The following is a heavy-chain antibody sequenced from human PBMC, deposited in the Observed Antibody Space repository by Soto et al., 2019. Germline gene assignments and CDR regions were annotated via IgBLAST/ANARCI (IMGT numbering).Heavy chain of an antibody. J-gene: IGHJ4*02. D-gene: IGHD6-19*01. CDR1: GFTFSGYS. CDR3: ARGRVEDSSGWATYFHY. V-gene: IGHV3-64*01. Sequence: EVQLVESGGGLVQPGGSLRLSCAASGFTFSGYSMFWVRQAPGKGLEYVSAINTNGVNTFYAKSVKGRFTISRDNSKNTMYLQMGSLRAEDMAVYYCARGRVEDSSGWATYFHYWGQGTLVTVSS. CDR2: INTNGVNT.